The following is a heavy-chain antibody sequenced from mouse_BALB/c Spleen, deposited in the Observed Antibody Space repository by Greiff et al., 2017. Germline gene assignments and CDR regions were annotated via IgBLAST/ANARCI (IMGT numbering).Heavy chain of an antibody. V-gene: IGHV5-12-1*01. J-gene: IGHJ4*01. CDR2: ISSGGGST. D-gene: IGHD4-1*01. CDR3: ARNWEAMDY. CDR1: GFAFSSYD. Sequence: EVHLVESGGGLVKPGGSLKLSCAASGFAFSSYDMSWVRQTPEKRLEWVAYISSGGGSTYYPDTVKGRFTISRDNAKNTLYLQMSSLKSEDTAMYYCARNWEAMDYWGQGTSVTVSS.